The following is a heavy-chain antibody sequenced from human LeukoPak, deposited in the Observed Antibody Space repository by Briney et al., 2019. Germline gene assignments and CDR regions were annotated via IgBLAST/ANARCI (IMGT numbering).Heavy chain of an antibody. Sequence: PGGSLRLSCAASGFTLSSFKMTWVRQAPGKGLEWVASISPSSIYISYADSLKGRVTVSRDNAKNSVFLQMSSLRAEDTAVYFCAGDLTGGQYFDSWGQGTLVSVSS. J-gene: IGHJ4*02. CDR2: ISPSSIYI. CDR3: AGDLTGGQYFDS. V-gene: IGHV3-21*01. CDR1: GFTLSSFK. D-gene: IGHD3-9*01.